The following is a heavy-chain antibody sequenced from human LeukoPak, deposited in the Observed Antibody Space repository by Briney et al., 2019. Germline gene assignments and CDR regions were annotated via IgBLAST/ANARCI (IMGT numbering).Heavy chain of an antibody. V-gene: IGHV4-59*11. Sequence: SETLSLTCTVSGGSISSHYWSWIRQPPGKRLEWIGYMYYSGSTRYNPSLKSRVTISVDTSKTHFSLWLTSVTAADTAVYYCARAGYVYYSAMDVWGQGTTVTVSS. CDR1: GGSISSHY. J-gene: IGHJ6*02. CDR3: ARAGYVYYSAMDV. D-gene: IGHD5-18*01. CDR2: MYYSGST.